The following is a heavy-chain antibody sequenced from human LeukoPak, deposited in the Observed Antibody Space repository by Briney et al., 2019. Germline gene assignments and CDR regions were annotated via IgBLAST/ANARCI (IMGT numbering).Heavy chain of an antibody. CDR1: GYTFTGYY. D-gene: IGHD2-2*01. CDR2: INPNSGGT. J-gene: IGHJ6*02. CDR3: AGTAVPAANYYYYGMDV. V-gene: IGHV1-2*02. Sequence: ASVKVSCKASGYTFTGYYMHWVRQAPGQGLEWMGWINPNSGGTNYAQKFQGRVTMTRDTSISTAYMELSRLRSDDTAVYYCAGTAVPAANYYYYGMDVWGQGTTVTVSS.